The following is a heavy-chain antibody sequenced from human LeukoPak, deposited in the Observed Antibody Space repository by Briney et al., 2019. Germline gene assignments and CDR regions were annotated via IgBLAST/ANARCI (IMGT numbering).Heavy chain of an antibody. Sequence: SETLSLTCTVSGGSMSGYYWTWIRQPPGKTLEWIAYIHYTGTTNYNPSLESRVTISVDTSKNQFSLKLSSVTAADTAVYYCARDGELYYGSAFDPWGQGTLVTVSS. CDR3: ARDGELYYGSAFDP. J-gene: IGHJ5*02. CDR2: IHYTGTT. V-gene: IGHV4-59*12. D-gene: IGHD3-10*01. CDR1: GGSMSGYY.